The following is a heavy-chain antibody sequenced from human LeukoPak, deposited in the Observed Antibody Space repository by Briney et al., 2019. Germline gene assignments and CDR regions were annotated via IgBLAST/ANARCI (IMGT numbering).Heavy chain of an antibody. D-gene: IGHD1-26*01. CDR3: ARDYGGIVGATGIFDY. CDR2: ISAYNGNT. Sequence: ASVTVSCKASGYTFTSYGISWVRQAPGQGLEWMGWISAYNGNTNYAQKLQGRVAVTTDTSTSTAYMELRSLRSDDTAVYYCARDYGGIVGATGIFDYWGQGTLVTVSS. J-gene: IGHJ4*02. V-gene: IGHV1-18*01. CDR1: GYTFTSYG.